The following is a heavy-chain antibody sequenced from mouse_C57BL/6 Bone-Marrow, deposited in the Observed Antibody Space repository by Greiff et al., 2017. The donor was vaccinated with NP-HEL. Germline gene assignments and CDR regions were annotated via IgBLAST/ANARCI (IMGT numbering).Heavy chain of an antibody. CDR3: ARGMYDSGLYYAMDY. CDR2: ISSGSSTI. V-gene: IGHV5-17*01. J-gene: IGHJ4*01. Sequence: EVHLVESGGGLVKPGGSLKLSCAASGFTFSDYGMHWVRQAPEKGLEWVAYISSGSSTIYYADTVKGRFTISRDNAKNTLFLQMTSLRSEDTAMYYCARGMYDSGLYYAMDYWGQGTSVTVSS. CDR1: GFTFSDYG. D-gene: IGHD2-4*01.